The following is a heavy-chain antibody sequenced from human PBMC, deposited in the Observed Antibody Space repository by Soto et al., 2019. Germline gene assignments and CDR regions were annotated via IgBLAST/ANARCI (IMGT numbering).Heavy chain of an antibody. CDR3: AKPLEVTTGLDAFDI. V-gene: IGHV3-23*01. D-gene: IGHD4-17*01. Sequence: GRSLRLSCAASGFTFSSHAMSWIRQAQGKGLEWVSAISGSGGSTYYADSVKGRFTISRDNSKNTLYLQMNSLRAEDTAVYYCAKPLEVTTGLDAFDIWGQGTMVT. CDR2: ISGSGGST. J-gene: IGHJ3*02. CDR1: GFTFSSHA.